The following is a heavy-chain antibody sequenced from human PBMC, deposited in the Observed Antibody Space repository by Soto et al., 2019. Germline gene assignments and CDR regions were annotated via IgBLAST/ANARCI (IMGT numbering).Heavy chain of an antibody. CDR1: GYTFTSYG. CDR2: ISAYNGNT. D-gene: IGHD5-12*01. J-gene: IGHJ5*02. V-gene: IGHV1-18*01. CDR3: ARDGWPTIYVDNGWFDP. Sequence: EASVKVSCKASGYTFTSYGISWVRQAPGQGLEWMGWISAYNGNTNYAQKLQGRVTMTTDTSTSTAYMELRSLRSDDTAVYYCARDGWPTIYVDNGWFDPWGQGTLVTVSS.